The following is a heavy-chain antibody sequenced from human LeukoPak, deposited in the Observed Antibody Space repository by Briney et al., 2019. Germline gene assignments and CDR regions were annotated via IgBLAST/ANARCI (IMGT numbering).Heavy chain of an antibody. J-gene: IGHJ4*02. CDR2: ISSSGGTI. CDR3: AKEGGDWGEGYFDY. Sequence: GGSLRLSCAASGFTFSDSYMSWIRQVPGKGLEWISYISSSGGTIYYADSVKGRLTISRDNAKNSLYLQMNSLRAEDTAVYYCAKEGGDWGEGYFDYWGQGTLVTVSS. CDR1: GFTFSDSY. D-gene: IGHD7-27*01. V-gene: IGHV3-11*01.